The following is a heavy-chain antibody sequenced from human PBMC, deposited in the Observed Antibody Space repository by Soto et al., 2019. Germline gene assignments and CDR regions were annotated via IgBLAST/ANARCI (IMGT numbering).Heavy chain of an antibody. CDR3: AGTAGPGNWFDP. J-gene: IGHJ5*02. CDR2: ISTWDGYT. Sequence: QVQLMQSGVEVKNPGASVKVSCKASGYTFSNYGISWVRQAPGQGLEWMGWISTWDGYTNYAQKLQDRVNMTTDTPSNKAYREWGSWKTADTAVYDCAGTAGPGNWFDPWGKGTLVTVAS. V-gene: IGHV1-18*01. D-gene: IGHD6-13*01. CDR1: GYTFSNYG.